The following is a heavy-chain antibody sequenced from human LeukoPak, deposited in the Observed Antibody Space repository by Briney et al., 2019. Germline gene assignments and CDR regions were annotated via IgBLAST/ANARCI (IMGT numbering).Heavy chain of an antibody. Sequence: GGSLRVSCAASGFSFSLYAMNWVRQAPGKGLEWVSSISSSSSYIYYADSVKGRLTISRDNAKNSLYLQMNSLRAEDTAVYYCARDPTPRYCSGGSCYTHYGMDVWGQGTTVTVSS. CDR3: ARDPTPRYCSGGSCYTHYGMDV. J-gene: IGHJ6*02. CDR1: GFSFSLYA. CDR2: ISSSSSYI. D-gene: IGHD2-15*01. V-gene: IGHV3-21*01.